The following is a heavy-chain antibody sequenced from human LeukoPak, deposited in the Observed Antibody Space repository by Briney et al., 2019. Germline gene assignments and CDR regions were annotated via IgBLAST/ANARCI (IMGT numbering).Heavy chain of an antibody. CDR1: GGSLISYY. J-gene: IGHJ5*02. CDR3: ARAESSGWYWCDL. V-gene: IGHV4-59*01. D-gene: IGHD6-19*01. Sequence: SETLSLTCTVSGGSLISYYWSWLRQPPGKGLKRIGYIYYNGSTNHNPSLQSRVTISVDTSKNQFDLKVSSVTAADTAVYYCARAESSGWYWCDLWGKGTLVSVS. CDR2: IYYNGST.